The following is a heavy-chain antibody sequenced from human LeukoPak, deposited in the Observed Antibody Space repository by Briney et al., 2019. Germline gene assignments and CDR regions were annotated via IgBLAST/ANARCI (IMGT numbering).Heavy chain of an antibody. Sequence: ASVKVSRKASGGTFSSYAISWVRQAPGQGLEWMGGIIPIFGTANYAQKFQGRVTITADESTSTAYMELSSLRSEDTAVYYCARAGGYKNYRGMGVGGKGTTVTVSS. CDR1: GGTFSSYA. D-gene: IGHD5-24*01. CDR3: ARAGGYKNYRGMGV. J-gene: IGHJ6*04. V-gene: IGHV1-69*01. CDR2: IIPIFGTA.